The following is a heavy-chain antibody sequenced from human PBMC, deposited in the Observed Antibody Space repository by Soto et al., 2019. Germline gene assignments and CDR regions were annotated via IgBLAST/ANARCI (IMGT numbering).Heavy chain of an antibody. Sequence: EVHLLESGGGLVQPGGSLRLSCAASEFTFSSYAMSWVRQAPGKGLEWVSAISAGGGSTYYADSVKGRFTISRDNAKMALYLQMNSLRAEYTAVYYCAKDGHYYDSSGYYPYWYFDLWGRGTLVTVSS. V-gene: IGHV3-23*01. CDR2: ISAGGGST. D-gene: IGHD3-22*01. J-gene: IGHJ2*01. CDR3: AKDGHYYDSSGYYPYWYFDL. CDR1: EFTFSSYA.